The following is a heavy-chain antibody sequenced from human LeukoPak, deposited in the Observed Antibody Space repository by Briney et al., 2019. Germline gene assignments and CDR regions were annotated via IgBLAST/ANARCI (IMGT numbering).Heavy chain of an antibody. CDR1: GFTFSSYW. CDR3: ARDYTTAVAGKLLGY. CDR2: INSDGSST. D-gene: IGHD6-19*01. J-gene: IGHJ4*02. V-gene: IGHV3-74*01. Sequence: EGSLRLSCAASGFTFSSYWMHWVRQAPGKGLVWVSRINSDGSSTNDADSVKGRFTISRDNAKNTLYLQMNSLRVEDTAVYYCARDYTTAVAGKLLGYWGQGTLVTVSS.